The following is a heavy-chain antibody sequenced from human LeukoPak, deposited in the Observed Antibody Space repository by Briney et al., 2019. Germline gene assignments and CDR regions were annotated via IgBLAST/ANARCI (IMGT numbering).Heavy chain of an antibody. V-gene: IGHV4-59*08. D-gene: IGHD1-26*01. J-gene: IGHJ4*02. Sequence: PSETLSLTCSVSNGSISTYYWSWIRQSPGKGLEWIGYISYGGATTYNPSLKRRVTISVDSPKNHFSLRLTSLTAAGTALYYCARHGGTLDYFDSWGPGSLVTVSS. CDR1: NGSISTYY. CDR2: ISYGGAT. CDR3: ARHGGTLDYFDS.